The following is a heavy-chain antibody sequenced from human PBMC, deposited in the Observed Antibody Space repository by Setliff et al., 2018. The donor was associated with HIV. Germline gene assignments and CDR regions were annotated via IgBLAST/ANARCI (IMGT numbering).Heavy chain of an antibody. CDR3: ARGYGSGSYYPY. Sequence: PSETLSLTCIVSGYSISSGYYWGWIRQPPGKGLEWIGSFHHSGSTYYNPSLKSRVTISLDTSKNQFTLKLSSVNAADTAVYYCARGYGSGSYYPYWGQGTLVTVS. V-gene: IGHV4-38-2*02. CDR1: GYSISSGYY. J-gene: IGHJ4*02. D-gene: IGHD3-10*01. CDR2: FHHSGST.